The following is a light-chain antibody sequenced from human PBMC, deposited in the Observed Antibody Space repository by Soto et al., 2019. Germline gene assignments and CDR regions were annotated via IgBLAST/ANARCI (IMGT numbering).Light chain of an antibody. Sequence: QSVLTQPPSVSGAPGQTITISCTGSSSNIGAGYDVHWYQQLPGRAPKPLIYGNNNRPSGVPDRFSGSKSGTSASLAITGLQSEDEAAYYCPSYVSDRSAWVFGGGTPLPVL. V-gene: IGLV1-40*01. CDR2: GNN. CDR1: SSNIGAGYD. J-gene: IGLJ3*02. CDR3: PSYVSDRSAWV.